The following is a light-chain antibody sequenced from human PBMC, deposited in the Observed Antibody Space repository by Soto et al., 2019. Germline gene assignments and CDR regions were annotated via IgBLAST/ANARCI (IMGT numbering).Light chain of an antibody. J-gene: IGKJ2*01. V-gene: IGKV3-20*01. CDR1: QSGSNNY. CDR2: GAS. Sequence: EIVLTQSPGTLSLSPGERATLSCRASQSGSNNYLAWYQQKPGQSPRLLIYGASNRATGIPDRFNGSGSGTDFTLTISRLDPEDLAVYFCQQYGSSPYTFGQGTKLEIK. CDR3: QQYGSSPYT.